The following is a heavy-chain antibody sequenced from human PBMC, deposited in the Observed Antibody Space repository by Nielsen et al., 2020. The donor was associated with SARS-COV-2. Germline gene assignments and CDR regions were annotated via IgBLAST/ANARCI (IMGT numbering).Heavy chain of an antibody. J-gene: IGHJ4*02. D-gene: IGHD2-15*01. CDR3: ARERTYCSGGSCYSDY. Sequence: GGSLRLSCAASGFTVSSNYMSWVRQAPGKGLEWVSVIYSGGSTYYADSVKGRFTISRDNAKNSLYLQMNSLRAEDTAVYYCARERTYCSGGSCYSDYWGQGTLVTVSS. CDR2: IYSGGST. V-gene: IGHV3-53*01. CDR1: GFTVSSNY.